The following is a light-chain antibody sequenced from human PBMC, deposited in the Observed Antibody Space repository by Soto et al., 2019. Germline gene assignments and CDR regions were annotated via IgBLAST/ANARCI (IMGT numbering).Light chain of an antibody. V-gene: IGKV1-39*01. Sequence: DIQITRSPSSLSASVGDRVTITCRAGQTVTDYLNWYQHKPGKAPKLLIYSASTLQSGVPSRFSGSGSGTDFTLTITSLQPEDFGTYYCHQTYSTPQTFGQGTKVDI. CDR1: QTVTDY. J-gene: IGKJ1*01. CDR2: SAS. CDR3: HQTYSTPQT.